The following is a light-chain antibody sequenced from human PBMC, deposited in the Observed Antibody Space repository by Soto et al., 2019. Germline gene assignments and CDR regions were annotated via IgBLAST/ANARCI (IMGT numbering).Light chain of an antibody. CDR2: VNN. CDR1: SSNIGSET. V-gene: IGLV1-44*01. Sequence: QSVLTQPPSASGTPGQRVTISCSGSSSNIGSETVNWYQHLPGTAPKLPIYVNNQRPSGVPDRFSGSKSGTSASLAISGLQSEDEADYFCAAWDDSLKRVVFGGGTKLNVL. J-gene: IGLJ2*01. CDR3: AAWDDSLKRVV.